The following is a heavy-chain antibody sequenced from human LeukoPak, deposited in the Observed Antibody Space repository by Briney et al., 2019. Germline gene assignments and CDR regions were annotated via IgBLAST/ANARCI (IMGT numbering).Heavy chain of an antibody. Sequence: ASVKVSCKASGYTFTDYYMHWVRQAPGQGLEWMGWINPNSGGTNYAQKFQGRVTMTRDTSINTAYMELSRLRSDDTAVYYCARDGGIAAAGRFDPWGRGTLVTVSS. D-gene: IGHD6-13*01. CDR1: GYTFTDYY. V-gene: IGHV1-2*02. CDR2: INPNSGGT. J-gene: IGHJ5*02. CDR3: ARDGGIAAAGRFDP.